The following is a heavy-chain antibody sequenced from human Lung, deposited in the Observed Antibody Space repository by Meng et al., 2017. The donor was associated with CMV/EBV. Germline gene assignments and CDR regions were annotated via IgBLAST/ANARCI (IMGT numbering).Heavy chain of an antibody. Sequence: ASVKVSXKAYGYSVNSYIISWVRQAPGQGLEWMGWVNSYTGDTDYAQQFQERITMTTDTSTTTVYMELRSLRTDDTAAYYCARISMIRGIIITGWFDPWGQGTLVTVSS. CDR3: ARISMIRGIIITGWFDP. CDR2: VNSYTGDT. D-gene: IGHD3-10*01. V-gene: IGHV1-18*04. J-gene: IGHJ5*02. CDR1: GYSVNSYI.